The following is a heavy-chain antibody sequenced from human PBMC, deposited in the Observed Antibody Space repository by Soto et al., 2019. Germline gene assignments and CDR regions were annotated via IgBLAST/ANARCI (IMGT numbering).Heavy chain of an antibody. CDR3: ARVMYSGSYAAGFDY. V-gene: IGHV3-21*01. CDR2: ISSSSSYI. D-gene: IGHD1-26*01. CDR1: GFTFSSYS. J-gene: IGHJ4*02. Sequence: GGSLRLSCAASGFTFSSYSMNWVRQAPGKGLEWVSSISSSSSYIYYADSVKGRFTISRDNAKNSLYLQMNSLRAEDTAVYYCARVMYSGSYAAGFDYWGQGALVTVSS.